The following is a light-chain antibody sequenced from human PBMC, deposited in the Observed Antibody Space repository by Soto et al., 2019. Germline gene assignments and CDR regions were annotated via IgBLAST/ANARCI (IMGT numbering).Light chain of an antibody. CDR2: EVS. CDR1: SSDVGGYNY. J-gene: IGLJ2*01. CDR3: SSYTSSSTVV. Sequence: QSVLTQPASVYGSPGQSITISCTGTSSDVGGYNYVSWYQQHPGKAPKLMIYEVSNRPSGVSNRFSGSKSGNTASLTISGLQAEDEADYYCSSYTSSSTVVFGGGTKLTVL. V-gene: IGLV2-14*01.